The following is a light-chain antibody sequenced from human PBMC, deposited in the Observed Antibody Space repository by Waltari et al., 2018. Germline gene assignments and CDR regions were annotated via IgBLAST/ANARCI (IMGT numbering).Light chain of an antibody. CDR1: SSDVGGYNS. V-gene: IGLV2-14*01. Sequence: QSALTQPASVSGSPGQSITISCTGTSSDVGGYNSVSWYQQHPGKVPKLMIYEVTNRPSGVSDRFSGSKSGNTATLTISGLQAEDEADYYCSSYRSSTTLKYVFGTGTKVTVL. J-gene: IGLJ1*01. CDR3: SSYRSSTTLKYV. CDR2: EVT.